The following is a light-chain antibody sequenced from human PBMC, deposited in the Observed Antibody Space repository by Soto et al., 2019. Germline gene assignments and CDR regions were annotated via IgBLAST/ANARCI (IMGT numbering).Light chain of an antibody. CDR2: GAY. V-gene: IGKV3-15*01. CDR1: QSVSSN. CDR3: QQYNNWPQT. J-gene: IGKJ2*01. Sequence: EIVMRQSPATLSVSPGERATLSCRASQSVSSNLAWYQQKPGQAPRLLIYGAYTRATGIPARFSGSGSGTECTLTISSLQSEDFAVYYCQQYNNWPQTFGQGTKLEIK.